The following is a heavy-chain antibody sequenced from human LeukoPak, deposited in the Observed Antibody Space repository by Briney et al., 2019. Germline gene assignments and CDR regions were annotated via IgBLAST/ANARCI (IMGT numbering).Heavy chain of an antibody. D-gene: IGHD3-10*01. V-gene: IGHV4-31*03. CDR3: ARDSITMVRGPPYGMDV. CDR2: IHYNGNT. J-gene: IGHJ6*02. CDR1: GGSISSGGYY. Sequence: PSETLSLTCTVSGGSISSGGYYWSWIRQHPGKGLESIGYIHYNGNTYYNPSLKSRVTISVDTSKNQFSLKLSSVTAADTAVYYCARDSITMVRGPPYGMDVWGQGTTVTVSS.